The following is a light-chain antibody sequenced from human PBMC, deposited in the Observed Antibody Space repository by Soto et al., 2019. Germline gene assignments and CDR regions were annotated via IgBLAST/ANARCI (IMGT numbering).Light chain of an antibody. J-gene: IGKJ2*01. Sequence: DIQMTQSPSTLSASVGDRVTITCRASQSISSWLAWFQQKPGKAPKLLIYDASRLESGVPSRFSGSGSGTDFTLTISSLEPEDFATYYCQQSYSTPTFGQGTKVDIK. CDR1: QSISSW. V-gene: IGKV1-39*01. CDR2: DAS. CDR3: QQSYSTPT.